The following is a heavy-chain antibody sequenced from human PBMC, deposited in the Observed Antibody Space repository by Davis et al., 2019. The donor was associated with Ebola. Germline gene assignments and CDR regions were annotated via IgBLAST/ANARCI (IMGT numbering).Heavy chain of an antibody. CDR2: ISSSGSTI. Sequence: GESLKISCAASGFTFSSYWMSWVRQAPGKGLEWVSYISSSGSTIYYADSVKGRFTISRDNAKNSLYLQMNSLRAEDTAVYYCARAISSSWYGGAYYYYYGMDVWGQGTTVTVSS. V-gene: IGHV3-48*04. CDR3: ARAISSSWYGGAYYYYYGMDV. J-gene: IGHJ6*02. D-gene: IGHD6-13*01. CDR1: GFTFSSYW.